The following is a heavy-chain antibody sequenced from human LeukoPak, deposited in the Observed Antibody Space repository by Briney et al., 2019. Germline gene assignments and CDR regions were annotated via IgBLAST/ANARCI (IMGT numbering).Heavy chain of an antibody. CDR2: ISYDGSKK. D-gene: IGHD3-22*01. V-gene: IGHV3-30*18. Sequence: HPGGSLRLSCAASGFTFSSYSMNWVRQAPGKGLEWVVVISYDGSKKYYADSVKGRFTISRDNSKNTLCLQMNSLRAEDTAVYYCAKANYDSSGFSFDYWGQGTLVTVSS. CDR3: AKANYDSSGFSFDY. CDR1: GFTFSSYS. J-gene: IGHJ4*02.